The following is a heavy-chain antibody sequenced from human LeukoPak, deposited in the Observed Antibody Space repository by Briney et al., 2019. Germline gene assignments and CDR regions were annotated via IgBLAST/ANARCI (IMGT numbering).Heavy chain of an antibody. CDR2: IRYDGSNK. J-gene: IGHJ4*02. D-gene: IGHD3-3*01. CDR3: AKDRAPAGLEWLFDY. CDR1: GFTFSSYG. V-gene: IGHV3-30*02. Sequence: GGSLRLSCAASGFTFSSYGMHWVRQAPGKGLEWVTFIRYDGSNKYYADSVKGRFTISRDNSKNTLYLQMNSLRAEDTAVYYCAKDRAPAGLEWLFDYWGQGTLVTVSS.